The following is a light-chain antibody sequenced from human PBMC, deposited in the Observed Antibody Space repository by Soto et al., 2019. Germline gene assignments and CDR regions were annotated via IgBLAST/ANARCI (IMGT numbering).Light chain of an antibody. Sequence: QSALTQPASDSGSPGQSITIYCTGTSSDVGGYNYVSWYQQHPGKAPKLMIYDVSNRPSGVSNRFSGSKSGNTASLTISGLQAEDEADYYCSSYTSSRTRVFGTGTKLTVL. CDR3: SSYTSSRTRV. J-gene: IGLJ1*01. V-gene: IGLV2-14*01. CDR2: DVS. CDR1: SSDVGGYNY.